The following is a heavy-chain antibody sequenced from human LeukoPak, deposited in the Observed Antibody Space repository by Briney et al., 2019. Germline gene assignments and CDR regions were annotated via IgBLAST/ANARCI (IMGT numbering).Heavy chain of an antibody. Sequence: ASVKVSCKASGYTFTSYYMHWVRQAPGQGLEWMGMINPSGSSTTYAQKFQGRVTMTSDTSTRTVYMELSSLRSEDTAMYYCARDPTVITSSRITVFGVAKGPHNWFDPWGQGTLVTVSS. J-gene: IGHJ5*02. CDR1: GYTFTSYY. CDR2: INPSGSST. V-gene: IGHV1-46*01. D-gene: IGHD3-3*01. CDR3: ARDPTVITSSRITVFGVAKGPHNWFDP.